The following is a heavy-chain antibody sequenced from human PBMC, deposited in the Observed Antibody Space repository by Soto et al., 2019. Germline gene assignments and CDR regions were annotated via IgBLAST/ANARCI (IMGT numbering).Heavy chain of an antibody. J-gene: IGHJ4*02. D-gene: IGHD3-22*01. Sequence: PSETLSLTCTVSGGSISSSSYYWGWIRQPPGKGLEWIGSIYYSGSTYYNPSLKSRVTISVDTSKNQFSLKLSSVTAADTAVYYYARIYYDSVFDYWSQGTLVTVSS. CDR2: IYYSGST. CDR1: GGSISSSSYY. V-gene: IGHV4-39*01. CDR3: ARIYYDSVFDY.